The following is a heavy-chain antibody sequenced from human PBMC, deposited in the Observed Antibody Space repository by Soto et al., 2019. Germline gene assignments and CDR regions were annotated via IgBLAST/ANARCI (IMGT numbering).Heavy chain of an antibody. CDR2: ISSSSSST. D-gene: IGHD2-2*02. CDR3: TRRVIVAVSDAIPDWFDP. CDR1: GFTFTGYE. V-gene: IGHV3-48*03. Sequence: GGSLRLSCAASGFTFTGYEMNWVRQAPGKGLEWVSKISSSSSSTFYADSVKGRFIISRDNVEKSIYLQMNSLRAEDTAVYYCTRRVIVAVSDAIPDWFDPWGQGTLVTVSS. J-gene: IGHJ5*02.